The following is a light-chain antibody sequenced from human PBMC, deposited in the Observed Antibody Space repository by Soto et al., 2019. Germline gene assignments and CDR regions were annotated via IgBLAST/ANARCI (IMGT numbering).Light chain of an antibody. V-gene: IGKV3-15*01. J-gene: IGKJ2*02. Sequence: EIVMTQSPATLSVSPGERATLSCRASQSVSSNLAWYQQKPGQAPRLLIYGASTRATGIPARFSGSGSGTEFTLTISILQSEDFAVYYCQQYNNWPPTRTFGQGTKLEIK. CDR1: QSVSSN. CDR3: QQYNNWPPTRT. CDR2: GAS.